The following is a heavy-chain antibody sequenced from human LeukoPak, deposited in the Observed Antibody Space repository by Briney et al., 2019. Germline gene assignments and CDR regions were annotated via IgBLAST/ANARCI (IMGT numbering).Heavy chain of an antibody. D-gene: IGHD6-6*01. J-gene: IGHJ3*02. CDR1: GFTFSSYE. CDR2: ISSSGSTI. CDR3: ARLSSSHAFDI. V-gene: IGHV3-48*03. Sequence: GGSLRLSSAASGFTFSSYEMNWVRQAPGKGLEWVSYISSSGSTIYYADSVKGRFTISRDNAKNSLYLQMNSLRAEDTAVYYCARLSSSHAFDIWGQGTMVTVSS.